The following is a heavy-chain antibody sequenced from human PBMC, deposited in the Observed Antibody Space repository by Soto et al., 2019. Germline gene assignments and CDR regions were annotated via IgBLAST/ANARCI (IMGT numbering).Heavy chain of an antibody. CDR1: GYTFTSYA. J-gene: IGHJ4*02. D-gene: IGHD3-10*01. V-gene: IGHV1-3*01. CDR2: INAGNGNT. Sequence: QVQLVQSGAEVKKPGASVKVSCKASGYTFTSYAMHWVRQAPGQRLEWMGWINAGNGNTKYSRKFQGRVTITRDTPASTAYMELSRLRSEDTAVYYCARKAMVRGSHIDYGGQGTLVTVSS. CDR3: ARKAMVRGSHIDY.